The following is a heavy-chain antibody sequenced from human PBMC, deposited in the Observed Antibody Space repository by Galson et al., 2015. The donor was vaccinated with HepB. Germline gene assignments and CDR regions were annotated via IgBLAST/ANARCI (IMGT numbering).Heavy chain of an antibody. Sequence: SLRLSCAVSGFTFSDYYMSWIRQAPGKGLEWISYISSNTLYTNYADSVKGRFTISRDNAKTSLYLQINGLRAEDTAVYYCAGVADADYGDHTHFDSWGQGTLVTVSS. CDR2: ISSNTLYT. CDR3: AGVADADYGDHTHFDS. CDR1: GFTFSDYY. V-gene: IGHV3-11*06. D-gene: IGHD4-17*01. J-gene: IGHJ4*02.